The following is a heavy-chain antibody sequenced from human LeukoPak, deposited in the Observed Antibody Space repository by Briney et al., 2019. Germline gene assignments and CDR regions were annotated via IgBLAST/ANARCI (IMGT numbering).Heavy chain of an antibody. V-gene: IGHV3-49*03. CDR3: AELSITMIGGV. J-gene: IGHJ6*04. Sequence: GGSLRLSCTASGFTFGDYAMSWFRQAPGKGLEWVGFIRSKACGGTTEYAASVKGRFTISRDNAKNSLYLQMNSLRAEDTAVYYCAELSITMIGGVWGKGTTVTISS. CDR1: GFTFGDYA. D-gene: IGHD3-10*02. CDR2: IRSKACGGTT.